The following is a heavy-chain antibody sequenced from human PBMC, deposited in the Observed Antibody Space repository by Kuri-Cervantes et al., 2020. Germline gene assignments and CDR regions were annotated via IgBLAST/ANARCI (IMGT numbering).Heavy chain of an antibody. CDR3: ARGEDYYYYYMDV. V-gene: IGHV1-69*05. J-gene: IGHJ6*03. CDR2: IIPIFGTA. Sequence: SVKVSCKASGGTFSSYAISWVQQAPGQGLEWMGGIIPIFGTANYAQKFQGRVTITTDESTSTAYMELSSLRSEDTAVYYCARGEDYYYYYMDVWGKGTTVTVSS. D-gene: IGHD3-16*01. CDR1: GGTFSSYA.